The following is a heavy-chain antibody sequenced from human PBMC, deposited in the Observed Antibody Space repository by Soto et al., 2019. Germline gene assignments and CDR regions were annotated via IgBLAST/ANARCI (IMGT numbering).Heavy chain of an antibody. CDR1: GGSISSGGYS. J-gene: IGHJ5*02. Sequence: SETLSLTCAVAGGSISSGGYSWSWIRQPPGKGLEWIGYIYHSGSTYYNPSLKSRVTISVDRSKNQFSLKLSSVTAADTAVYYCARGTDRGWFDPWGQGTLVTVSS. V-gene: IGHV4-30-2*01. CDR2: IYHSGST. CDR3: ARGTDRGWFDP. D-gene: IGHD3-10*01.